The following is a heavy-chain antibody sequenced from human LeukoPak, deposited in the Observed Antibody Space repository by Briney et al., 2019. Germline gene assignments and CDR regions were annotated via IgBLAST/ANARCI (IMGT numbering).Heavy chain of an antibody. D-gene: IGHD5-12*01. CDR2: IKEDGSEE. CDR3: AREAGYDYYIDY. J-gene: IGHJ4*02. V-gene: IGHV3-7*01. Sequence: GGSLRLSCAASGFSFSSSWMTWVRQAPGKGLEWVANIKEDGSEENYVASVKGRFTISRDNAKNSLSLQMNSLRAEDTAVYFCAREAGYDYYIDYWGQGTLVTVSS. CDR1: GFSFSSSW.